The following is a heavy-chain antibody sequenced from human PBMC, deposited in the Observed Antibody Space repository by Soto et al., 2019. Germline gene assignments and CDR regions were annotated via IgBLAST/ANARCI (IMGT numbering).Heavy chain of an antibody. CDR1: GYSISSGYY. CDR3: ARSLRYCSSTSCYRGYYGMDV. CDR2: IYHSGST. V-gene: IGHV4-38-2*01. J-gene: IGHJ6*02. D-gene: IGHD2-2*02. Sequence: SETLSLTCAVSGYSISSGYYWGWIRQPPGKGLECIGSIYHSGSTYYNPSLKSRVTISVDTSKNQFSLKLSSVTAADTAVYYCARSLRYCSSTSCYRGYYGMDVWGQGTTVTVSS.